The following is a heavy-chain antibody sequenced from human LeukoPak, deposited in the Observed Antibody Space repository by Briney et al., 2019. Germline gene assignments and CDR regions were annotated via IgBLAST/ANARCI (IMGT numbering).Heavy chain of an antibody. J-gene: IGHJ4*02. Sequence: GGSLRLSWAASGLTFSSYGMHWVRQAPGKGLEWVAVVSSNGHIQYYADSVKGRFSISRDNSKNTLYLQMNSLRAEDTAVYSCAKAELRYFDWFIPYFDYWGQGTLVTVSS. CDR3: AKAELRYFDWFIPYFDY. CDR1: GLTFSSYG. D-gene: IGHD3-9*01. CDR2: VSSNGHIQ. V-gene: IGHV3-30*18.